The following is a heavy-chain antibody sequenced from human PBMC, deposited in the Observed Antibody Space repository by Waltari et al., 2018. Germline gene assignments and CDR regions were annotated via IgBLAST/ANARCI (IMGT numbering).Heavy chain of an antibody. CDR1: GYTFTSYE. V-gene: IGHV1-8*03. J-gene: IGHJ4*02. CDR2: MNPNSGNT. Sequence: QVQLVQSGAEVKKPGASVKVSCKASGYTFTSYEINWVRQATGQGLEWMGWMNPNSGNTGYAQKFQGRVTITRNTSISTAYMELSSLRSEDTAVYYCARGLYSSSWYLFDYWGQGTLVTVSS. D-gene: IGHD6-13*01. CDR3: ARGLYSSSWYLFDY.